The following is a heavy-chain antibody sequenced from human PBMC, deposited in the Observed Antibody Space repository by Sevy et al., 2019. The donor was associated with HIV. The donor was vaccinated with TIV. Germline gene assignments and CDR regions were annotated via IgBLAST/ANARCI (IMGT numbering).Heavy chain of an antibody. D-gene: IGHD3-3*01. CDR2: ISKSGSYK. J-gene: IGHJ3*02. Sequence: GGSLRLSCAASGFSFSDYSMIWVRQAPGKGLEWVSSISKSGSYKYYADSVKGRFTISRDNADNSLHLHMNSLRDDETAVYDCARGGIGVALFNAFDIWGQGTTVTVSS. V-gene: IGHV3-21*01. CDR1: GFSFSDYS. CDR3: ARGGIGVALFNAFDI.